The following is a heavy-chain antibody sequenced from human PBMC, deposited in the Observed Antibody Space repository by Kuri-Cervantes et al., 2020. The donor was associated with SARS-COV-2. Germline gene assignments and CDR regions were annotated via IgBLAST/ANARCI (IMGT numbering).Heavy chain of an antibody. J-gene: IGHJ4*02. D-gene: IGHD3-22*01. Sequence: ETLSLTCTVSGGSISSSSYYWGWIRQAPGKGLEWVSYISSSSSTIYYADSVKGRFTISRDNAKNSLYLQMNSLRDEDTAVYYCAREGYYDSSGYFDYWGQGTLVTVSS. V-gene: IGHV3-48*02. CDR1: GGSISSSS. CDR3: AREGYYDSSGYFDY. CDR2: ISSSSSTI.